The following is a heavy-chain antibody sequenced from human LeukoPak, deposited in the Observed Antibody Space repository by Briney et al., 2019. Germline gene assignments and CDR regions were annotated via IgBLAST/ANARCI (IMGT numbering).Heavy chain of an antibody. V-gene: IGHV4-39*01. CDR3: VKSGGYGLIDY. J-gene: IGHJ4*02. CDR1: GGSISSSSYY. D-gene: IGHD1-26*01. CDR2: IYYSGST. Sequence: SETLSLTCTVSGGSISSSSYYWGWIRQPPGKGLEWIGSIYYSGSTYYNASLQSRVTISIDTSKNQFSLRLNSVTAADTAMYYCVKSGGYGLIDYWGQGTLVTVSS.